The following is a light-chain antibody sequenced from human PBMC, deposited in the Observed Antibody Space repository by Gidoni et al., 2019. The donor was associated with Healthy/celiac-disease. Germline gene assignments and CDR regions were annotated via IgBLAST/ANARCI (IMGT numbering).Light chain of an antibody. V-gene: IGKV1-33*01. CDR2: DAS. Sequence: DIQMTQSPSSLSASVGDRVTITCQASQDISNYLNWYQQKAGKAPKLLIYDASNLETGVPSRFSGSGSGTDFTFTISRLQPEDIATYYCQQYDNLPTFGGGTKVEIK. CDR1: QDISNY. CDR3: QQYDNLPT. J-gene: IGKJ4*01.